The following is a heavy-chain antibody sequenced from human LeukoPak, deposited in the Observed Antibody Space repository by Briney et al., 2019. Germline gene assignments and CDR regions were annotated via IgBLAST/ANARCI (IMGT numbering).Heavy chain of an antibody. V-gene: IGHV3-66*01. J-gene: IGHJ4*02. Sequence: GGSLRLSCAASGFTVSSNYMSWVRQAPGKGLEWVSVIYSGGSTYYADSVKGRFTISRDNSKNTLYLQMNSLRAEDTAVYYCARGVMATTFDYWGQGALVTVSS. CDR3: ARGVMATTFDY. CDR2: IYSGGST. D-gene: IGHD5-24*01. CDR1: GFTVSSNY.